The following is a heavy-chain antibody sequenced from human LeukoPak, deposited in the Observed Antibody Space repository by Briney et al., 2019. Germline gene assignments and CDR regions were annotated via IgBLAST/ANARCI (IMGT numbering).Heavy chain of an antibody. CDR1: GDTFTNYG. V-gene: IGHV1-18*01. J-gene: IGHJ3*01. Sequence: ASVKVSCKASGDTFTNYGINWVRQAPGQRPEWMGWFSTYNGDTKYAQKLKGRLTLTADTLKTTAYMELRTLISDDTATYYCAIGQGVITWGGADVYDVWGQGTAVIVSS. D-gene: IGHD3-16*01. CDR3: AIGQGVITWGGADVYDV. CDR2: FSTYNGDT.